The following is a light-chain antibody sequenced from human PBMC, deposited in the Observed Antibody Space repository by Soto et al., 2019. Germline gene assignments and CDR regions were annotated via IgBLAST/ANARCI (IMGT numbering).Light chain of an antibody. J-gene: IGLJ3*02. CDR1: SSDGGGYNY. V-gene: IGLV2-8*01. Sequence: QSALTQPPSASGSPGQSVTISCTGTSSDGGGYNYVSWYQQHPGKAPKLLIFEVSERPSGVPDRFSGSKSGNAASLTVSGRQAEDEADYYCSSYAGSKNLLFGGGTKLTVL. CDR3: SSYAGSKNLL. CDR2: EVS.